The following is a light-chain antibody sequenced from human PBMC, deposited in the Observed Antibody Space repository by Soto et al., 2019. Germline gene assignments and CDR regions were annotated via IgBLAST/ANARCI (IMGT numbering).Light chain of an antibody. J-gene: IGKJ1*01. Sequence: DIQMTQSPSTLSASVGDRVTITCRASQNINKWVAWYQQKPGKAPNVLIYDAATLESGVPSRFNGSASGTEFSLTISSLQPDDFATYYCQQYNIHWTFGQGTKVDI. V-gene: IGKV1-5*01. CDR3: QQYNIHWT. CDR2: DAA. CDR1: QNINKW.